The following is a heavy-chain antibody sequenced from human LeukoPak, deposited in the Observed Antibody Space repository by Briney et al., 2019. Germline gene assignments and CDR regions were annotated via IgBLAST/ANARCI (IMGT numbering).Heavy chain of an antibody. V-gene: IGHV3-30-3*01. CDR1: GFTFSSYA. CDR2: ISYDGSNK. Sequence: GGSLRLSCAASGFTFSSYAMHWVRQAPGKGLEWVAVISYDGSNKYYADSVKGRFTISRDNSKNTLYLQMNSLRAEDTAVYYCARSTGWLTTDAFDIWGQGTMVTVSS. D-gene: IGHD3-22*01. J-gene: IGHJ3*02. CDR3: ARSTGWLTTDAFDI.